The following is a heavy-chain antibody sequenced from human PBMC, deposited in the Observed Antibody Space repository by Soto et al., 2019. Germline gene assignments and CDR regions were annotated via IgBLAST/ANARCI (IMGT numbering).Heavy chain of an antibody. V-gene: IGHV4-39*01. CDR3: ARHKLIRQQQPWFDP. J-gene: IGHJ5*02. Sequence: SETLSLTCTVSGGSISSSSYYWGWIRQPPGKGLEWIGSIYYSGSTYYNPSLKSRVTISVDTSKNQFSLKLSSVTAADTAVYYCARHKLIRQQQPWFDPWGQGTLVTVSS. D-gene: IGHD6-13*01. CDR1: GGSISSSSYY. CDR2: IYYSGST.